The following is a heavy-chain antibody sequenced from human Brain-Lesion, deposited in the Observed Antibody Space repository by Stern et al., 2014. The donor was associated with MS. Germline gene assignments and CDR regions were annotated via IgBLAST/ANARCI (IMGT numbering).Heavy chain of an antibody. CDR3: ARVPGGVFGGMDV. V-gene: IGHV1-2*04. Sequence: QLVQSGAEVKKPAASVKVSCKASGYTFTDYFMHWGRQAPGQGLEWLGRINLYSGDTKYAQKFQGWVTMTRDTSISTAYMELSSLRSDDTAVYYCARVPGGVFGGMDVWGQGTTVT. J-gene: IGHJ6*02. CDR2: INLYSGDT. CDR1: GYTFTDYF. D-gene: IGHD4-23*01.